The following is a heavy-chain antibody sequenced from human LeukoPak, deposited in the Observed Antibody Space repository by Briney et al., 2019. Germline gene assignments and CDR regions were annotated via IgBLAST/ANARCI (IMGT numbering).Heavy chain of an antibody. CDR3: AIVLDSSSCTDY. CDR1: GRTFTGYY. D-gene: IGHD6-13*01. Sequence: ASVKLCCNASGRTFTGYYMLCVQPAPGQGLGWMGCINPNSGGTDYAPKFQGRVTMTRDTSISTAYMELSRLRSDDTAVYYCAIVLDSSSCTDYWGQGTLVSVSS. J-gene: IGHJ4*02. V-gene: IGHV1-2*02. CDR2: INPNSGGT.